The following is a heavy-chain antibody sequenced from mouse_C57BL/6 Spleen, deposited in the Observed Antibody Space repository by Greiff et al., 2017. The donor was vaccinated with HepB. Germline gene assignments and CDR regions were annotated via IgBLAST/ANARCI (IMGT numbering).Heavy chain of an antibody. CDR2: IYPSDSET. CDR3: ALYGSSSYWYFDV. V-gene: IGHV1-61*01. CDR1: GYTFTSYW. D-gene: IGHD1-1*01. Sequence: VQLQQPGAELVRPGSSVKLSCKASGYTFTSYWMDWVKQRPGQGLEWIGNIYPSDSETHYNQKFKDKATLTVDKSSSTAYMQLSSLTSEDSAVYYCALYGSSSYWYFDVWGTGTTVTVSS. J-gene: IGHJ1*03.